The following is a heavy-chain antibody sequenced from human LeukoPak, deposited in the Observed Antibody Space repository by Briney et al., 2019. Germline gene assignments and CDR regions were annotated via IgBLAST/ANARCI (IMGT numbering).Heavy chain of an antibody. Sequence: PGGSLRLSCAASGFTFSSYEMNWVRQAPGKGLEWVANINQDGTEKYYVDSVEGRFTISRDDAKRSLYLQMNSLRVEDTAVYYCAKVAKYYYGSETYYFFEHWGQGTPVTASS. D-gene: IGHD3-10*01. CDR1: GFTFSSYE. J-gene: IGHJ4*02. V-gene: IGHV3-7*01. CDR3: AKVAKYYYGSETYYFFEH. CDR2: INQDGTEK.